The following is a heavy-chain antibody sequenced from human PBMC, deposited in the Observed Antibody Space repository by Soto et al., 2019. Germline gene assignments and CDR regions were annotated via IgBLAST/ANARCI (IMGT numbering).Heavy chain of an antibody. V-gene: IGHV3-33*01. CDR3: ARGVRDGYNPLYYYHGMDV. D-gene: IGHD5-12*01. CDR2: IWFDGSNK. Sequence: GGSLRLSCAASGFTFSTYGMHWVRQAPGKGLEWVAVIWFDGSNKYYADSVKGRFTISRDNSKNTLYLQMSSLRAEDTAVYYCARGVRDGYNPLYYYHGMDVWGQGTTVTVSS. J-gene: IGHJ6*02. CDR1: GFTFSTYG.